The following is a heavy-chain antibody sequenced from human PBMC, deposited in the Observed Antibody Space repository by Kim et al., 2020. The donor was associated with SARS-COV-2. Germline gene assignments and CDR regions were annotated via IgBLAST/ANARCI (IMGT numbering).Heavy chain of an antibody. CDR3: ARVVETYSSSSGGFDY. J-gene: IGHJ4*02. V-gene: IGHV1-46*01. D-gene: IGHD6-6*01. Sequence: KFQGRVTMTRDTSTSTVYMELSSLRSEDTAVYYCARVVETYSSSSGGFDYWGQGTLVTVSS.